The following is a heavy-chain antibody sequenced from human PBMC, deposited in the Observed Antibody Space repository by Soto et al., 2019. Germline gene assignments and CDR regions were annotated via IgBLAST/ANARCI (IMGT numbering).Heavy chain of an antibody. CDR2: ISWNSGSI. CDR1: GFTFGDYG. J-gene: IGHJ4*02. CDR3: AKVDIPYSGSYYLDH. Sequence: EVQLVESGGGVVQPGRSLRLSCAASGFTFGDYGMHWVRQVPGKGLEWVSGISWNSGSITYADSVRGRFTISRANAKNSLYLQMTRLTPEDTALYYCAKVDIPYSGSYYLDHWGQGILVSVSS. V-gene: IGHV3-9*01. D-gene: IGHD1-26*01.